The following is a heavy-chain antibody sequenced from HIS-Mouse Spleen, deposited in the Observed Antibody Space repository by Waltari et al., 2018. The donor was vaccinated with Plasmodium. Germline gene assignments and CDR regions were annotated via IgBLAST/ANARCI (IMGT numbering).Heavy chain of an antibody. J-gene: IGHJ5*02. CDR3: ARWVGNWFDP. Sequence: QVQLQESGPGLVKPSQTLSLTCSVSGGPISSGGYYWSWIRQHPGKGLEWIGYSYYSGLTYYNPSLKSGVTISVEKSKNQFSLKVNAGTAADTAVHYCARWVGNWFDPWGQGTLVTVSS. CDR1: GGPISSGGYY. D-gene: IGHD1-26*01. V-gene: IGHV4-31*03. CDR2: SYYSGLT.